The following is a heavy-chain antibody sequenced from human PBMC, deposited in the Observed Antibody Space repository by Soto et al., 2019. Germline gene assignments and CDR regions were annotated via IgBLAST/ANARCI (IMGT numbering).Heavy chain of an antibody. D-gene: IGHD2-21*02. CDR1: GGSISSYY. CDR3: ARDDRGDSYEYYFDY. Sequence: PSETLSLTCTVSGGSISSYYWSWIRQPPGKGLEWIGYIYYSGSTNYNPSLKSRVTISVDTSKNQFSLKLSSVTAADTAVHYCARDDRGDSYEYYFDYWGQGTLVTVSS. CDR2: IYYSGST. J-gene: IGHJ4*02. V-gene: IGHV4-59*01.